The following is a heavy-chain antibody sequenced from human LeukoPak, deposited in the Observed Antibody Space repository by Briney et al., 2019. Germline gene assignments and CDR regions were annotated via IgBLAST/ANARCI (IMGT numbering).Heavy chain of an antibody. Sequence: RGSLRLSCAASGFTFDDYAMHWVRQAPGKGLEWVSLISGDGGSTYYADSVKGRFTISRDNSKNSLYLQMNSLRTEDTALYYCAKDIHPWIVQIRRFYYFDYWGQGTLVTVSS. J-gene: IGHJ4*02. V-gene: IGHV3-43*02. D-gene: IGHD1-1*01. CDR1: GFTFDDYA. CDR2: ISGDGGST. CDR3: AKDIHPWIVQIRRFYYFDY.